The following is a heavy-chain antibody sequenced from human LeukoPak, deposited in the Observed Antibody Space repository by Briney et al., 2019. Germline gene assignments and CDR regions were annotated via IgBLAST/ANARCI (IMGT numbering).Heavy chain of an antibody. J-gene: IGHJ4*02. CDR2: ISYDGSNK. CDR1: GFTFSSYA. D-gene: IGHD3-10*01. V-gene: IGHV3-30-3*02. CDR3: AKTYGSGTERSPCFDY. Sequence: GGSLRLSCAASGFTFSSYAMHWVRQAPGKGLEWVAVISYDGSNKYYADSVKGRFTISRDNSKNTLYLQMNSLRAEDTAVYYCAKTYGSGTERSPCFDYWGQGTLVTVSS.